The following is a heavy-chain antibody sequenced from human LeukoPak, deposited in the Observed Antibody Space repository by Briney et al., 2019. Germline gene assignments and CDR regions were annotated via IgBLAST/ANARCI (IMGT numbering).Heavy chain of an antibody. Sequence: SETLSLTCTVSGGSISSGSYYWNWIRQPAGKGLEWIGRIYTRGSTNYNPSLKSRVTISVDTSKNQFSLKLSSVTAADTAVYYCARHDFDGHPSGFDYWGQGTLVTVSS. CDR2: IYTRGST. V-gene: IGHV4-61*02. J-gene: IGHJ4*02. CDR1: GGSISSGSYY. CDR3: ARHDFDGHPSGFDY. D-gene: IGHD3-3*01.